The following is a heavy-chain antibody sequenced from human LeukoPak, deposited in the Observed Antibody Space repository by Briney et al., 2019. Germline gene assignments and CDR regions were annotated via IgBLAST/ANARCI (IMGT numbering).Heavy chain of an antibody. Sequence: GGSLRLSCAASGFTFSSYAMHWVRQAPGKGLEWVAVISYDGSNKYYADSVKGRFTISRDNSKNTLYLQMNSLRAEDTAVYYCARDRSRWRRGYSGYDVPYYWYFDLWGRGTLVTVSS. CDR2: ISYDGSNK. D-gene: IGHD5-12*01. CDR1: GFTFSSYA. V-gene: IGHV3-30*14. J-gene: IGHJ2*01. CDR3: ARDRSRWRRGYSGYDVPYYWYFDL.